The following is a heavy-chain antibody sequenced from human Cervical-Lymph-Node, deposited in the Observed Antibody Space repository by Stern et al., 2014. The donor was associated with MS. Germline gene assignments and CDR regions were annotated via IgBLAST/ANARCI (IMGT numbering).Heavy chain of an antibody. CDR2: ISWNSGSI. Sequence: QLVESGGGLVQPGRSLRLSCAASGFTFDDYAMQWVRQAPGKGLEWVSGISWNSGSIAYADSVKGRFTISRDNAKNSLYLQMNSLRSEDTALYYCAKQRVRSYSYYGMDVWGQGTTVTVSS. D-gene: IGHD3-10*01. CDR3: AKQRVRSYSYYGMDV. CDR1: GFTFDDYA. V-gene: IGHV3-9*01. J-gene: IGHJ6*02.